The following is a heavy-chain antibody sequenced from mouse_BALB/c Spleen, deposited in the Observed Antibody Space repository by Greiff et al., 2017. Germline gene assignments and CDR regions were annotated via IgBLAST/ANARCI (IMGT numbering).Heavy chain of an antibody. V-gene: IGHV3-2*02. D-gene: IGHD1-1*01. CDR3: AYYYGSSFAY. Sequence: DVKLQESGPGLVKPSQSLSLTCTVTGYSITSDYVWNWIRQFPGNKLGWMGYISYSGSTSNNPSLKRRISITRDTSKHQFFLQLNSVTTEETATYYCAYYYGSSFAYWGQGTLVTVSA. CDR1: GYSITSDYV. CDR2: ISYSGST. J-gene: IGHJ3*01.